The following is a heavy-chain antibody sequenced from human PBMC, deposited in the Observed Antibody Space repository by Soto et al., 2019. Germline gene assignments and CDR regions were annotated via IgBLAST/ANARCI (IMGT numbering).Heavy chain of an antibody. CDR3: ARETPGTGAFEY. Sequence: QVQLVQSGAEVRDPGASVKVTCKASGFTLSTYYLHWMRQAPGQALVWMGLVRPDGVSGSYDGDSVAYPQKSQDRLTLTRDTSITTVHMELTSLRSEDTGIYYCARETPGTGAFEYGGQGTLVTVSA. D-gene: IGHD2-8*02. CDR1: GFTLSTYY. CDR2: VRPDGVSG. V-gene: IGHV1-46*01. J-gene: IGHJ4*02.